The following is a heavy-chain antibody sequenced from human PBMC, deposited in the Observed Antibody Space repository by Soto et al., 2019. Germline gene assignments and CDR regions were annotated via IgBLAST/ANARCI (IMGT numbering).Heavy chain of an antibody. D-gene: IGHD6-13*01. CDR2: ITVSGGGT. CDR3: AKRPLTAAGFDY. V-gene: IGHV3-23*01. J-gene: IGHJ4*02. Sequence: EVQLLESGGGLVQPGGSLRLSCAASGFTFSNYAMTWVRQAPGKGLEWVSVITVSGGGTYFVDSVKGRFTISRDNSKNTVYLQMNSLRAEDTAVYYCAKRPLTAAGFDYWGQGTLVTVSS. CDR1: GFTFSNYA.